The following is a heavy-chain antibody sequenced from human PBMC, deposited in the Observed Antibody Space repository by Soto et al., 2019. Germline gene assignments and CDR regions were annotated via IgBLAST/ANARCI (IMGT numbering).Heavy chain of an antibody. CDR1: GGSISSYY. CDR3: ARDLLVRYDSTFGAFDI. Sequence: PSETLSLTCTVSGGSISSYYWSWIRQPPGKGLEWIGYIYYSGSTNYNPSLKSRVTISVDTSKNQFSLKLSSVTAADTAVYYCARDLLVRYDSTFGAFDIWGQGTMVTVSS. D-gene: IGHD3-22*01. CDR2: IYYSGST. J-gene: IGHJ3*02. V-gene: IGHV4-59*01.